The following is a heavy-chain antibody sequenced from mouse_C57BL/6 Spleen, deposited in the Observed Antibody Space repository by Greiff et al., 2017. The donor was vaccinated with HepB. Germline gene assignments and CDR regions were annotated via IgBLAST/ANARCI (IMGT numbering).Heavy chain of an antibody. J-gene: IGHJ1*03. D-gene: IGHD1-1*01. V-gene: IGHV1-52*01. CDR2: IDPSDSET. CDR1: GYTFTSYW. Sequence: QVQLKQPGAELVRPGSSVKLSCKASGYTFTSYWMHWVKQRPIQGLEWIGNIDPSDSETHYNQKFKDKATLTVDKSSSTAYMQLSSLTSEDSAVYYCARGGYGSSYVYFDVWGTGTTVTVSS. CDR3: ARGGYGSSYVYFDV.